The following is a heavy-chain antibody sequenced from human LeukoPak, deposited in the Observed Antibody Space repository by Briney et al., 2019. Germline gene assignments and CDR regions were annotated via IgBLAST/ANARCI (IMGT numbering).Heavy chain of an antibody. J-gene: IGHJ5*02. Sequence: SETLSLTCAVYGGSFSGYYWSWIRQPPGKGLEWIGEINHSGSTNYNPSLKSRVTISVDTSKNQFSLKLSSVTAADTAVYYCAREGLVVVAATDWLDPWGQGTLVTVSS. D-gene: IGHD2-15*01. V-gene: IGHV4-34*01. CDR2: INHSGST. CDR3: AREGLVVVAATDWLDP. CDR1: GGSFSGYY.